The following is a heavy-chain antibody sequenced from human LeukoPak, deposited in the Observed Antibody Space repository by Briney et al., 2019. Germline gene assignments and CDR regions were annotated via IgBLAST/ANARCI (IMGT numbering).Heavy chain of an antibody. Sequence: GGSLRLSCAASGFTVSSNYMSWVRQAPGKGLGWVSVIYSGGSTYYADSVKGRFTIPRDNSKNTLYLQMNSLRTDDTAVYYCAKEILSTADYWGQGILLTISS. CDR3: AKEILSTADY. D-gene: IGHD2/OR15-2a*01. CDR2: IYSGGST. CDR1: GFTVSSNY. J-gene: IGHJ4*02. V-gene: IGHV3-66*01.